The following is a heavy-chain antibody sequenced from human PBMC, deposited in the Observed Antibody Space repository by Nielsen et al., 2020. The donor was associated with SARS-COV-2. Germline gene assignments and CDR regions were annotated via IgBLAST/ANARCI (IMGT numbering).Heavy chain of an antibody. CDR1: GGSVSSNDW. J-gene: IGHJ6*03. D-gene: IGHD2-2*01. V-gene: IGHV4-4*02. Sequence: SETLSLTCAVSGGSVSSNDWWTWVRQSPGKGLEWIGEVSHSGSINYNPSLKSRVTLSMDKSKRQFSLRLTSVSAADTAVYFCARGDLVVVPSPILGLGPFFHYFYLDVWGKGTTVIVSS. CDR2: VSHSGSI. CDR3: ARGDLVVVPSPILGLGPFFHYFYLDV.